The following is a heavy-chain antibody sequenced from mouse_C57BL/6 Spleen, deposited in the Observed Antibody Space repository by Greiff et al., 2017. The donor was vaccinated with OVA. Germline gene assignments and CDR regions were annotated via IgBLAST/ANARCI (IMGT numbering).Heavy chain of an antibody. CDR1: GYTFTDYY. J-gene: IGHJ3*01. V-gene: IGHV1-26*01. Sequence: VQLQQSGPELVKPGASVKISCKASGYTFTDYYMNWVKQSHGKSLEWIGDINPNNGGTSYNQKFKGKATLTVDKSSSTAYMELRSLTSEDSAVYYCARAGGRILSFAYWGQGTLVTVSA. CDR3: ARAGGRILSFAY. CDR2: INPNNGGT.